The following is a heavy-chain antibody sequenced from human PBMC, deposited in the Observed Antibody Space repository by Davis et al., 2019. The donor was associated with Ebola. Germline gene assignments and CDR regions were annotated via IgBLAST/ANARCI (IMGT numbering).Heavy chain of an antibody. CDR2: IIPILGIA. D-gene: IGHD3-10*01. CDR3: ARDGGGMVRGVIRYYYYGMDV. Sequence: SVKVSCKASGGTFSSYAISWVRQAPGQGLEWMGRIIPILGIANYAQKFQGRVTITADKSTSTAYMELSSLGSEDTAVYYCARDGGGMVRGVIRYYYYGMDVWGQGTTVTVSS. J-gene: IGHJ6*02. CDR1: GGTFSSYA. V-gene: IGHV1-69*04.